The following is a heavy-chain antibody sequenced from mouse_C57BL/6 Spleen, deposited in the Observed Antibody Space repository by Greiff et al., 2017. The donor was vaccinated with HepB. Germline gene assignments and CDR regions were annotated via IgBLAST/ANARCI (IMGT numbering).Heavy chain of an antibody. D-gene: IGHD2-3*01. CDR3: ARCDGYFDAMDY. V-gene: IGHV5-17*01. CDR2: ISSGSSTI. CDR1: GFTFSDYG. J-gene: IGHJ4*01. Sequence: EVQVVESGGGLVKPGGSLKLSCAASGFTFSDYGMHWVRQAPEKGLEWVAYISSGSSTIYYADTVKGRFTISRDNAKNTLFLQMTSLRSEDTAVYYCARCDGYFDAMDYWGQGTSVTVSS.